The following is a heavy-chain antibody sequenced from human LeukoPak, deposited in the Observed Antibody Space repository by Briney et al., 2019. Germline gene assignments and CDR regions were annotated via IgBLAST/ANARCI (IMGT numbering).Heavy chain of an antibody. CDR1: GFIFSSYG. J-gene: IGHJ3*02. Sequence: PGGSLRLSCAASGFIFSSYGMHWVRQAPGKGLEWVAFIRYDGTNKYYADSVKGRFTISRDNSKNTLYLQMNSLRAEDTAVYYCAKNKALGLDAFDMWGQGTMVTVSS. V-gene: IGHV3-30*02. CDR2: IRYDGTNK. CDR3: AKNKALGLDAFDM. D-gene: IGHD3-16*01.